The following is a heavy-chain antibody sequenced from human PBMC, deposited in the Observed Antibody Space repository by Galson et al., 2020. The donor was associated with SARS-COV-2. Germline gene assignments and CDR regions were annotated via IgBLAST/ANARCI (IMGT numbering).Heavy chain of an antibody. Sequence: SLKISCAASGFTLDDYALHWVRQTPGKGLEWVSTLNRNGGIIAYADSVKGRFTMSRDIAKNSLYLQMSSLRAEDTALYYCAKDKYNNIRFSYYGLDVWGQGTTVTVSS. CDR2: LNRNGGII. J-gene: IGHJ6*02. D-gene: IGHD1-20*01. CDR3: AKDKYNNIRFSYYGLDV. CDR1: GFTLDDYA. V-gene: IGHV3-9*01.